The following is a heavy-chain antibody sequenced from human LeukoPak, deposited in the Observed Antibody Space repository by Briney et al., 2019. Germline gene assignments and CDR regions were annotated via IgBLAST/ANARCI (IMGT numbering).Heavy chain of an antibody. V-gene: IGHV3-30*18. CDR3: AKDPAVAGTLAAYFQH. CDR2: ISYDGSNK. D-gene: IGHD6-19*01. Sequence: GGSLRLSCAASGFTFSSYGMHWVRQAPGKGLEWVAVISYDGSNKYYADSVKGRFTISRDNSKNTLYLQMNSLRAEDTAVYYCAKDPAVAGTLAAYFQHWGQGTLVTVSS. J-gene: IGHJ1*01. CDR1: GFTFSSYG.